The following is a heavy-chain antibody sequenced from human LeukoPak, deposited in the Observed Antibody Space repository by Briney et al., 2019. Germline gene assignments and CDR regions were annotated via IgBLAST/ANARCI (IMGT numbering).Heavy chain of an antibody. CDR3: AREDHSKYEY. D-gene: IGHD4-11*01. V-gene: IGHV3-7*01. Sequence: PGGSLRLSCVASGFTFSSYWMSWVRQAPGKGLEWVASIKQDGGETFYVESVKGRFTISRDNAKDALYLQMNSLRAGDTAVYYCAREDHSKYEYWGQGTLVTVSS. CDR1: GFTFSSYW. J-gene: IGHJ4*02. CDR2: IKQDGGET.